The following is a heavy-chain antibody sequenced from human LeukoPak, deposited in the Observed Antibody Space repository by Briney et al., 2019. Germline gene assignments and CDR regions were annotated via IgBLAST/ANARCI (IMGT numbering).Heavy chain of an antibody. D-gene: IGHD6-6*01. CDR3: ARDHNIAARTDYYYGMDV. Sequence: ASVNVSCKASGGTFSSYAISWVRQAPGQGLEWMGRIIPILGIANYAQKFQGRVTITADKSTSTAYMELSSLRSEDTAVYYCARDHNIAARTDYYYGMDVWGQGTTVTVSS. CDR1: GGTFSSYA. CDR2: IIPILGIA. J-gene: IGHJ6*02. V-gene: IGHV1-69*04.